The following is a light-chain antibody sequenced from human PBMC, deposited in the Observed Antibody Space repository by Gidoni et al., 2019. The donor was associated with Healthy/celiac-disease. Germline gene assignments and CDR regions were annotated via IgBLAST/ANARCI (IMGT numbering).Light chain of an antibody. CDR1: QSVSSSY. J-gene: IGKJ1*01. CDR3: QQYGSSPRT. V-gene: IGKV3-20*01. CDR2: GAS. Sequence: IVLTQSPGTLSLSPGERATLSCRARQSVSSSYLAWYQQKPGQAPRLLIYGASSRATGLPDRFSGSGSGTDFTLTISRLEPEDFAVYYCQQYGSSPRTFGQGTKVEIK.